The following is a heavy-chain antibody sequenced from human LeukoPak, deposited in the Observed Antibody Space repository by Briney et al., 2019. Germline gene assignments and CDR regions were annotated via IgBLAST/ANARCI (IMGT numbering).Heavy chain of an antibody. CDR3: ARARAAHPYYFDY. CDR1: GFTFSTNS. CDR2: IGGRSAAI. D-gene: IGHD6-6*01. Sequence: GGSLGLSCTASGFTFSTNSMNWVRQAPGKGLEWVSYIGGRSAAIYYADSVKGRFTISRDNAKNSLYLQMNSLRAEDTAVYYCARARAAHPYYFDYWGRGTLVAVSS. J-gene: IGHJ4*02. V-gene: IGHV3-48*04.